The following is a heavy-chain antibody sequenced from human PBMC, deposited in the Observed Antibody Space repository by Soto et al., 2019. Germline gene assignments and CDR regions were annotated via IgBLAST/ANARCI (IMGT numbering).Heavy chain of an antibody. Sequence: GSLRLSCAASGFSFSRYGMSWVRQAPGKGLEWVSDISGSGDNTYYADSVKGRFTISRDNSKNTLYLQMNSLRAEDTAVYYCAKDRDYYDSPRYFDFWGQGTLVTVSS. V-gene: IGHV3-23*01. CDR2: ISGSGDNT. CDR1: GFSFSRYG. D-gene: IGHD3-22*01. J-gene: IGHJ4*02. CDR3: AKDRDYYDSPRYFDF.